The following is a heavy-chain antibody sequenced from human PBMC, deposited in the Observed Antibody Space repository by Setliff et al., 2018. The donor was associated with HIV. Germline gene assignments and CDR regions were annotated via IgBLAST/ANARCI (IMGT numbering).Heavy chain of an antibody. CDR1: GYTFTSYY. D-gene: IGHD2-15*01. Sequence: ASVKVSCKASGYTFTSYYIHWVRQAPGQGLEWMGVIHPSGGSTSYAHSFQDRGTMTRDTTTSTVYMELSSLRSEDTAVYYCARVRDCSGGSCYEYSYYGMDVWGQGTTVTVSS. V-gene: IGHV1-46*01. J-gene: IGHJ6*02. CDR2: IHPSGGST. CDR3: ARVRDCSGGSCYEYSYYGMDV.